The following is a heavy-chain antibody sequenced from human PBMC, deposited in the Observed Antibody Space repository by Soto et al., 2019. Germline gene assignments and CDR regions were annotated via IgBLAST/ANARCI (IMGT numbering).Heavy chain of an antibody. D-gene: IGHD6-25*01. Sequence: SETLSLTCTVSGDSLSSGGFYWNWIRQHPGKGLEWIGYVYYRGSTYYNSSLKSRVIISIDMSKNQFSLKLSSATAADTAVYYCARAGRPLHYFDYWGQGALVTGSS. J-gene: IGHJ4*02. CDR1: GDSLSSGGFY. CDR2: VYYRGST. V-gene: IGHV4-31*03. CDR3: ARAGRPLHYFDY.